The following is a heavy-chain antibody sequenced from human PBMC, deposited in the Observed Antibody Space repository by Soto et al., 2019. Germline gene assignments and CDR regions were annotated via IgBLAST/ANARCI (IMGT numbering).Heavy chain of an antibody. CDR3: AKVTLYGSGSYYMS. CDR1: GFTFGSYS. CDR2: ISGSGGST. Sequence: SLRLWCAASGFTFGSYSMNCVRQAPGKGLEWVSAISGSGGSTYYADSVKGRFTISRDNSKNTLYLQMNSLRAEDTAVYYCAKVTLYGSGSYYMSWGQGTLVTVSS. V-gene: IGHV3-23*01. D-gene: IGHD3-10*01. J-gene: IGHJ4*02.